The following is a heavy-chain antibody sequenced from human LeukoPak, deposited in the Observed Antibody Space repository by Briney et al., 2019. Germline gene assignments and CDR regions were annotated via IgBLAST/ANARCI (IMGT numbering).Heavy chain of an antibody. V-gene: IGHV3-33*08. CDR2: IWYDGSNK. CDR1: GFTFSSYA. CDR3: AMRGLGY. J-gene: IGHJ4*02. Sequence: GRSLRLSCAASGFTFSSYAMHWVRQAPGKGLEWVAVIWYDGSNKYYADSVKGRFTISRDNSKNTLYLQMNSLRAEDTAVYYCAMRGLGYWGQGTLVTVSS. D-gene: IGHD3-10*01.